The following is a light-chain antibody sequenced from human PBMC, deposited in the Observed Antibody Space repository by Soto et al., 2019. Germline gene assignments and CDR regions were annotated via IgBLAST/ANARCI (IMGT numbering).Light chain of an antibody. CDR3: QQYGSSPQT. CDR2: GAS. J-gene: IGKJ3*01. Sequence: EIVLAQSPGTLSLSPGERATLSCKASQSVSSSSLAWYQQNPGQAPRLLIYGASRRVTGIPDRFSGSGSGTDFTLTISRLEPGDFAVYYCQQYGSSPQTFGPGTKVDIK. CDR1: QSVSSSS. V-gene: IGKV3-20*01.